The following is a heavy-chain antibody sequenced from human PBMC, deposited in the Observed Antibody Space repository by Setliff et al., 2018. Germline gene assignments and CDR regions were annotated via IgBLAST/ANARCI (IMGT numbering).Heavy chain of an antibody. Sequence: KSSETLSLTCSVSGDSISSSSYYWGWIRQPPGKGLEWIGSINYSGITYYSPSLKSRVIVSVDTSKNQFSLKLSSVTAADTAVYYCARLPGYCNGGNCYGYYTFDIWGQGTMVTVS. D-gene: IGHD2-15*01. CDR2: INYSGIT. V-gene: IGHV4-39*01. CDR3: ARLPGYCNGGNCYGYYTFDI. J-gene: IGHJ3*02. CDR1: GDSISSSSYY.